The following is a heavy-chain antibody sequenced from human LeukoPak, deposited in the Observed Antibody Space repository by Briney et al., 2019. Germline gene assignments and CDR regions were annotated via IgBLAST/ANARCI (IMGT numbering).Heavy chain of an antibody. V-gene: IGHV3-23*01. Sequence: GGSLRPPLAVSGFTFPTYALTWVHQAPGKGLEWVSGISRSGGSTEHADSVRGRFTISRDNPKNHLSLHMNAVRAADTAVYYCARDAPCSSHWYNVEFRGRGDLVTVSS. CDR1: GFTFPTYA. CDR2: ISRSGGST. D-gene: IGHD1-14*01. J-gene: IGHJ4*02. CDR3: ARDAPCSSHWYNVEF.